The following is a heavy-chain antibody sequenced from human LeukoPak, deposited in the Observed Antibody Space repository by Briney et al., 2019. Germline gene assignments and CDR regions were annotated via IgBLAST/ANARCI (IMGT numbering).Heavy chain of an antibody. CDR1: GFTFSNAW. Sequence: PGGSLRLFCAASGFTFSNAWINWVRQAPGKGLEWVGRIKSRSYGGTADYAAPVKGRFTISRDDSKNTLYLQMKSLKTEDTAMYYCATEGYGDAFDIWGPGTRVSVSS. CDR3: ATEGYGDAFDI. V-gene: IGHV3-15*07. D-gene: IGHD2-15*01. J-gene: IGHJ3*02. CDR2: IKSRSYGGTA.